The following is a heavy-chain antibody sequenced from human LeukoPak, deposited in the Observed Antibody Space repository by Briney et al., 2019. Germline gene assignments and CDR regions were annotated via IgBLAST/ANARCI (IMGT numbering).Heavy chain of an antibody. CDR2: ISGSGGST. D-gene: IGHD2-15*01. CDR1: GFTFSSYA. V-gene: IGHV3-23*01. CDR3: AKDRFCSCGSCYSDFDY. J-gene: IGHJ4*02. Sequence: GGSLRLSCAASGFTFSSYAMSWVRQATGKGLEWVSAISGSGGSTYYADSVKGRFNISRDNSKNTLYLEMNSLRGEGTAVDYCAKDRFCSCGSCYSDFDYWGQGTLVTLSS.